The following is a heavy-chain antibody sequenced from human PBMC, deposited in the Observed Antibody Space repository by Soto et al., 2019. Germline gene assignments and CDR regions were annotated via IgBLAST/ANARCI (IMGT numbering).Heavy chain of an antibody. CDR3: ARRFLESDTRNWFDP. CDR1: GGSISSYY. J-gene: IGHJ5*02. CDR2: IYYSGST. V-gene: IGHV4-59*08. D-gene: IGHD3-3*01. Sequence: SETLSLTCTVSGGSISSYYWSWIRQPPGKGLEWIGYIYYSGSTNYNPSLKSRVTISVDTSKNQFSLKLSSVTAADTAVYYCARRFLESDTRNWFDPWGQGTLVTVSS.